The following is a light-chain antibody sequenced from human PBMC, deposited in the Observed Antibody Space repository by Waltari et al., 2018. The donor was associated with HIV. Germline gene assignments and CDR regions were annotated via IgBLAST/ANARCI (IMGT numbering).Light chain of an antibody. CDR1: SSDAGGYNL. J-gene: IGLJ2*01. V-gene: IGLV2-23*02. CDR3: CAYAGSTTYVI. CDR2: VVR. Sequence: QSALTQPASVSGSPGQSITISCTGTSSDAGGYNLVSWYQQHPGKAPKLMFYVVRKRPSGVSNRFSGSKSGNTASLTIAGLQAEDEADYYCCAYAGSTTYVIFGGGTKLTVL.